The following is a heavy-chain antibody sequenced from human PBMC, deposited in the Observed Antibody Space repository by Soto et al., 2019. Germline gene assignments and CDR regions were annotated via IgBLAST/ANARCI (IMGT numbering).Heavy chain of an antibody. D-gene: IGHD5-12*01. CDR3: ARSRRDGYNYYYYGMDV. CDR1: GCTFSSYA. J-gene: IGHJ6*02. Sequence: GASVKVSCKASGCTFSSYAISCVRQAPGQVLEWMGGIIPIFGTANYAQKFQGRVTITADKSTSTAYMELSSLRSEDTAVYYCARSRRDGYNYYYYGMDVWGQGTTVTVSS. CDR2: IIPIFGTA. V-gene: IGHV1-69*06.